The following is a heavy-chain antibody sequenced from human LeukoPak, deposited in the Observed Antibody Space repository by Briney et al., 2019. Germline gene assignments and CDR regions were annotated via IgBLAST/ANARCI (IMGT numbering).Heavy chain of an antibody. V-gene: IGHV3-30*04. J-gene: IGHJ4*02. Sequence: PGRSLRLSCAASGLTFSDYTMHWVRQAPGKGLEWVAVISYDGSQKYYADSVTGRFTISRDNSKNTVYLHMNSLRAEGTAVFYCARANSSSWHYFDDWGQGTLVTVSS. D-gene: IGHD6-13*01. CDR2: ISYDGSQK. CDR3: ARANSSSWHYFDD. CDR1: GLTFSDYT.